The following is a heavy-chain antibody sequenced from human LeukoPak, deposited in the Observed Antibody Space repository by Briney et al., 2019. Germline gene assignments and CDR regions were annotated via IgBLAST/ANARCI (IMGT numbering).Heavy chain of an antibody. Sequence: SETLSLTCAVYGGSFSGYYWSWIRQPPGKGLEWIGEINHSGSTNYNPSLKSRVNISVDTSKNQFSLKLSSVTAADTAVYYCARGIVVVVAATRYYHYGMDVWGQGTTVTVSS. D-gene: IGHD2-15*01. CDR1: GGSFSGYY. CDR3: ARGIVVVVAATRYYHYGMDV. CDR2: INHSGST. J-gene: IGHJ6*02. V-gene: IGHV4-34*01.